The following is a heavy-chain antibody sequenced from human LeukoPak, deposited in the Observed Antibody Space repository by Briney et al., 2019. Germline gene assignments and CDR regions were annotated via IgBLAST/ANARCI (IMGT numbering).Heavy chain of an antibody. V-gene: IGHV4-38-2*02. CDR2: IYHSGST. J-gene: IGHJ4*02. D-gene: IGHD2-2*01. Sequence: PSETLSLTCSVSGFPISNGYYWDWIRQPPGKGLEWIGTIYHSGSTYYNPSLESRVTISVETSNNQFSLKVTSVTAADTAVYYCARAGVRYCGSTVCYEEHYWGQGTLVTVSS. CDR1: GFPISNGYY. CDR3: ARAGVRYCGSTVCYEEHY.